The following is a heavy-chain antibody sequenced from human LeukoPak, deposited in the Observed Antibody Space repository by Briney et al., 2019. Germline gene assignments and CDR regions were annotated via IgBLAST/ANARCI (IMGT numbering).Heavy chain of an antibody. D-gene: IGHD3-22*01. CDR3: ARRSTYYDTYDF. V-gene: IGHV3-48*02. CDR2: ISSSSSTI. Sequence: PGGSLRLSCATSGFTFSSYSMSWVRQAPGKGLEWISYISSSSSTIYYADSVKGRFTISRDNAKNSLYLQMNSLRDEDTAVYYCARRSTYYDTYDFWGQGTLVTVSS. CDR1: GFTFSSYS. J-gene: IGHJ4*02.